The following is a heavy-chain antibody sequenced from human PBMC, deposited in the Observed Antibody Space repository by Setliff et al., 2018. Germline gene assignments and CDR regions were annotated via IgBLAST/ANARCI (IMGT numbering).Heavy chain of an antibody. J-gene: IGHJ6*02. V-gene: IGHV4-61*02. D-gene: IGHD3-10*01. CDR3: ARGSTMIQGVRLYYHGLDV. CDR2: IYAIRST. Sequence: ASETLSLTCIVSGGSISSATSYWNWIRQPAGKELEWIGRIYAIRSTNYNPSLKSRVTISLDTSNNQFSLKLSSVTAADTAVYYCARGSTMIQGVRLYYHGLDVWGQGTTVTV. CDR1: GGSISSATSY.